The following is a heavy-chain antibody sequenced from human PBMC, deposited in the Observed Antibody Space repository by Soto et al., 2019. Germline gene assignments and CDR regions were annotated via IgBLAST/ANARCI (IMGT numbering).Heavy chain of an antibody. Sequence: QVRLVQSGPEVRRPGASVTVSCKASGYTFTHYFIHWVRRAPGQGLEWMGYINPKSGDTHYSQTFRGRVSMTVDTSTDTASVGLSSLKSDDTAVYFCARVPGHKYSRGDFWGQGTPITVSS. D-gene: IGHD2-21*01. CDR2: INPKSGDT. CDR3: ARVPGHKYSRGDF. CDR1: GYTFTHYF. V-gene: IGHV1-2*02. J-gene: IGHJ4*02.